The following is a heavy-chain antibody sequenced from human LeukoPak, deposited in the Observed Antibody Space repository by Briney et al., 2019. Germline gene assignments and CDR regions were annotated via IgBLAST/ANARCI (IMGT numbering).Heavy chain of an antibody. V-gene: IGHV4-30-4*01. CDR3: ARGVLDYGPRGVYFDY. CDR2: IYYSGST. D-gene: IGHD4-17*01. Sequence: PSETLSLTCTVSGGSISSGDYYWSWIRQPPGKGLEWIGYIYYSGSTYYNPTLKSRVTISVDTSKNQFSLKLSSVTAADTAVYYCARGVLDYGPRGVYFDYWGQGTLVTVSS. CDR1: GGSISSGDYY. J-gene: IGHJ4*02.